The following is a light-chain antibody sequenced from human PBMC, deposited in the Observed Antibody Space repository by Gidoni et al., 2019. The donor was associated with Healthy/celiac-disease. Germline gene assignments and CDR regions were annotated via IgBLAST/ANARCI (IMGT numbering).Light chain of an antibody. V-gene: IGKV3-11*01. CDR2: DAS. CDR1: QSVSSY. CDR3: QQRSNGPLN. J-gene: IGKJ4*01. Sequence: ELVLTQSPATPSLSPGERATLSCRASQSVSSYLAWYQQKPGQAPRLLIYDASNRDTGSPAMFSGSGSGTDFTRTMSSLEPEDFAVYYCQQRSNGPLNFGGGTKVEIK.